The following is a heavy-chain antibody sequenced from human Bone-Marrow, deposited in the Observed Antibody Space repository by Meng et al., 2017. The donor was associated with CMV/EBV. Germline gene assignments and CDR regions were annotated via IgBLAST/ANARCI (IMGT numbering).Heavy chain of an antibody. CDR2: INHSGST. CDR1: GGSFSGYY. V-gene: IGHV4-34*01. CDR3: ARGGGRSRSGSYSVDY. Sequence: SETLSLTCAVYGGSFSGYYWSWIRQPPGKGLEWIGEINHSGSTNYNPSLKSRVTISVDTSKNQFSLKLSSVTAADTAVYYCARGGGRSRSGSYSVDYWGQGTLVTFSS. D-gene: IGHD1-26*01. J-gene: IGHJ4*02.